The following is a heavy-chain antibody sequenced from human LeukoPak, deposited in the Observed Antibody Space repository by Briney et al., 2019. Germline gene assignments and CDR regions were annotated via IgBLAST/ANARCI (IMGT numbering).Heavy chain of an antibody. V-gene: IGHV3-30-3*01. CDR2: MSYDGSNK. D-gene: IGHD3-16*01. CDR1: GFTFSSYA. J-gene: IGHJ3*02. CDR3: ARDPGEIPDI. Sequence: GRSLRLSCAASGFTFSSYAMHWVRQAPGKGLEWVAVMSYDGSNKYYADSVKGRFTISRDNSKNTLYLQMNSLRAEDTAVYYCARDPGEIPDIWGQGTMVTVSS.